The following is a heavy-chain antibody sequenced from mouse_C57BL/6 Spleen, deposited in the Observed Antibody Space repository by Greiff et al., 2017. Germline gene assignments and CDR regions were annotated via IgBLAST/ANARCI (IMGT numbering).Heavy chain of an antibody. CDR1: GFTFSSYA. J-gene: IGHJ3*01. D-gene: IGHD2-4*01. V-gene: IGHV5-4*03. Sequence: EVNVVESGGGLVKPGGSLKLSCAASGFTFSSYAMSWVRQTPEKRLEWVATISDGGSYTYYPDNVKGRFTISRDNAKNNLYLQMSHLKSEDTAMYYCARAGYDYDEAWFAYWGQGTLVTVSA. CDR3: ARAGYDYDEAWFAY. CDR2: ISDGGSYT.